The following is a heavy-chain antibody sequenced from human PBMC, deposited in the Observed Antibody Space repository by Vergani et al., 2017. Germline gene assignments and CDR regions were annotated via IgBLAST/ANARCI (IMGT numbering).Heavy chain of an antibody. Sequence: EVRLLESGGGLEQPGGSLRLSCAASGFTFSASAMNWVRQAPGKGLEWVSSIRVCGGNTYHAASVKGRFTISRDNSRNQLYLQLNRLTADDTALYYCVKDQRGGGNYSWFDLWGQGALVTVSP. J-gene: IGHJ5*02. V-gene: IGHV3-23*01. CDR2: IRVCGGNT. D-gene: IGHD1-1*01. CDR3: VKDQRGGGNYSWFDL. CDR1: GFTFSASA.